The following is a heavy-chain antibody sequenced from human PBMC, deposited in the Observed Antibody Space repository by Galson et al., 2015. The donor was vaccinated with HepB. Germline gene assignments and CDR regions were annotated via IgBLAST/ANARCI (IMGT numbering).Heavy chain of an antibody. V-gene: IGHV3-30*03. CDR3: ARDRLGGYYAGDGYYSYGGLDR. J-gene: IGHJ5*02. CDR1: GLSFSQNG. Sequence: SLRLSCAISGLSFSQNGMHWVRQAPGKGPEWVAVISYDEKNIKYADSVKGRFTISRDKSKNILYLQMDSLRVEDTAVYFCARDRLGGYYAGDGYYSYGGLDRWGQGTLVTVSS. CDR2: ISYDEKNI. D-gene: IGHD3-22*01.